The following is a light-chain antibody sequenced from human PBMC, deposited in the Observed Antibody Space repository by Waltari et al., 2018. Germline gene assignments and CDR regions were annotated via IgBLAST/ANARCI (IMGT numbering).Light chain of an antibody. Sequence: QSVLTQPPSVSGAPGQRVTIPCTGSSSNLGAGYDVHWFQQLPGTAPKLPIYGNNNRPSGVPDRFSGSKSGTSASLAISGLQAEDEADYHCQSYDSSLSGAWVFGGGTKLTVL. CDR1: SSNLGAGYD. CDR2: GNN. J-gene: IGLJ3*02. CDR3: QSYDSSLSGAWV. V-gene: IGLV1-40*01.